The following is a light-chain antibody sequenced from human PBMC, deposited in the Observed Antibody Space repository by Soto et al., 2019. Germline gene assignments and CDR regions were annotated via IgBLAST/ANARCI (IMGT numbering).Light chain of an antibody. CDR3: QQYNDNWT. V-gene: IGKV1-5*03. CDR1: QSVSRW. Sequence: DIQMTQSPSTLSASVGDRVTITCRASQSVSRWLAWYQQKPGQAPKLLIDKASTLESGVPSRFSGSGSGTEFTLAISSLQPDDSATYYCQQYNDNWTFGQGTKVEIK. J-gene: IGKJ1*01. CDR2: KAS.